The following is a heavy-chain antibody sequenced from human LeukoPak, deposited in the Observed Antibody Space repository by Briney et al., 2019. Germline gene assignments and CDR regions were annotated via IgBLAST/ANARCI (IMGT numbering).Heavy chain of an antibody. CDR2: ISYDGSNK. Sequence: GGSLRLSCAASGFTFSSYAMHWVRQAPGKGLEWVAVISYDGSNKYYADSVKGRFTISRDNSKNTLYLQMNSLRAEDTAVYYCARDGEGAHYYGSGSYQQYAPVRWDYWGQGTLVTVSS. V-gene: IGHV3-30-3*01. CDR3: ARDGEGAHYYGSGSYQQYAPVRWDY. D-gene: IGHD3-10*01. CDR1: GFTFSSYA. J-gene: IGHJ4*02.